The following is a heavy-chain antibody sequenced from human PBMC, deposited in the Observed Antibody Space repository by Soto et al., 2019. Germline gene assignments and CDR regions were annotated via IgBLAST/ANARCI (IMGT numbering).Heavy chain of an antibody. CDR1: GFTFISYW. CDR3: ARLRFILTERDFDS. CDR2: IKQDGTSK. D-gene: IGHD3-16*01. J-gene: IGHJ4*02. Sequence: EVQLVESGGGLVQPGGSLRLSCEASGFTFISYWMSWVRQAPGKGLEWVANIKQDGTSKYYADSVKGRFTVSRDNAKSSVHLQMDSLRDDDTAVYRCARLRFILTERDFDSWGQGTLVTVSS. V-gene: IGHV3-7*05.